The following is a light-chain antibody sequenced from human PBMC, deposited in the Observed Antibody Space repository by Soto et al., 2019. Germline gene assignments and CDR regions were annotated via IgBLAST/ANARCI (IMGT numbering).Light chain of an antibody. J-gene: IGKJ5*01. CDR3: QQRSNWQIT. V-gene: IGKV3-11*01. Sequence: ETMLTQSPSTLSLSPGESATLSCRASQSVSTYLAWYQQKPGQAPRLLIYDASNRVTGIPARFRGSGSGTDFTLTISSLEPDDFAVYYCQQRSNWQITFGQGTRLE. CDR2: DAS. CDR1: QSVSTY.